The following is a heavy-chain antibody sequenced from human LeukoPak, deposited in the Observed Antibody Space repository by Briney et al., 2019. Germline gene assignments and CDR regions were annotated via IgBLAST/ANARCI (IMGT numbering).Heavy chain of an antibody. J-gene: IGHJ5*02. CDR1: GYTFTSYG. D-gene: IGHD6-13*01. Sequence: ASVKVSCKASGYTFTSYGISWVRQAPGQGLEWMGWISAYNGNTNYAQKLQGRVTVTTDTSTSTAYMELRSLRSDDTAVYYCASDPGFSSSSGMFDPWGQGTLVTVSS. CDR2: ISAYNGNT. V-gene: IGHV1-18*01. CDR3: ASDPGFSSSSGMFDP.